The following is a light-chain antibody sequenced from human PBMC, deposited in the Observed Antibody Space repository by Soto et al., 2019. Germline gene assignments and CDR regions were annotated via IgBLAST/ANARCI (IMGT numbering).Light chain of an antibody. CDR2: SAS. CDR3: QQSHTNPLT. V-gene: IGKV1-39*01. CDR1: QSISRY. J-gene: IGKJ4*01. Sequence: DIQMTQSPSSLSASVVDSVTFSCRASQSISRYLNWYQQKPVKAPKLLIFSASGLQSGVPSRFSGGGYGTEFTLTISSLQLEDFATYYCQQSHTNPLTFGGGTKVDIK.